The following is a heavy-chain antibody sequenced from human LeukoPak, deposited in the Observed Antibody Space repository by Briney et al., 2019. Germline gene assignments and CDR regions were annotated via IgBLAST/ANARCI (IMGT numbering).Heavy chain of an antibody. Sequence: GGSLRLSCAASRFTFSRYAMNWVRQAPGRGLEWVSAISGSGGSTYYADSVKGRFTISRDNSKNTLYLQMNSLRVEDTAVYYCAKNPQYYYDSSGFFEYWGQGTLVTVSS. V-gene: IGHV3-23*01. CDR3: AKNPQYYYDSSGFFEY. CDR1: RFTFSRYA. CDR2: ISGSGGST. D-gene: IGHD3-22*01. J-gene: IGHJ4*02.